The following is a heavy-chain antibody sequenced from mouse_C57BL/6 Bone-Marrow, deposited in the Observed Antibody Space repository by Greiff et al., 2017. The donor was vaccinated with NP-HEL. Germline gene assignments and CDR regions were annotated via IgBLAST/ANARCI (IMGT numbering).Heavy chain of an antibody. CDR1: GFSFNTYA. Sequence: EVQLVESGGGLVQPKGSLKLSCAASGFSFNTYAMNWVRQAPGKGLEWVARIRSKSNNYATYYADSVKDRFTISRDDSESMLYLQMNNLKTEDTAMYYCVRLGGYSLAYWGQGTLVTVSA. J-gene: IGHJ3*01. CDR2: IRSKSNNYAT. D-gene: IGHD2-3*01. V-gene: IGHV10-1*01. CDR3: VRLGGYSLAY.